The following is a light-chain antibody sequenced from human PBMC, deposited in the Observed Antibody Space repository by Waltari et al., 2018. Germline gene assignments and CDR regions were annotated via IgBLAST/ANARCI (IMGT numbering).Light chain of an antibody. CDR3: NSYAGSSSWV. CDR2: DFS. J-gene: IGLJ3*02. Sequence: QSALTQPASVSGSPGQSITISCTGTSSDAGFYNYVSWYQQHPGKAPKLMIYDFSERPSGVSTRFSGSKSGNTASLTISGLQAEDEADYYCNSYAGSSSWVFGGGTKLTVL. CDR1: SSDAGFYNY. V-gene: IGLV2-14*01.